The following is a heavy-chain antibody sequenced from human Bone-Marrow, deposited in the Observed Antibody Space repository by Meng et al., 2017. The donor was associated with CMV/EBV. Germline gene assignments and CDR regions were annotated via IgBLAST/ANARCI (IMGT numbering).Heavy chain of an antibody. Sequence: SVKVSCKASGGTFSSYAISWVRQAPGQGLEWMGGIIPIFGTANYAQKFQGRVTITTDESTSTAYMELSSLRSEDTAVYYCARGVVVVPAGGDYYYYGMDVWGQGTTVTVSS. CDR3: ARGVVVVPAGGDYYYYGMDV. CDR2: IIPIFGTA. J-gene: IGHJ6*02. V-gene: IGHV1-69*05. CDR1: GGTFSSYA. D-gene: IGHD2-2*01.